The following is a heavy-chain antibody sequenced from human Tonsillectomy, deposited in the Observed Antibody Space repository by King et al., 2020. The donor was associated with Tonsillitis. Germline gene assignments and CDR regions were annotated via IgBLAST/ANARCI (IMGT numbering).Heavy chain of an antibody. V-gene: IGHV4-59*01. Sequence: QLQESGPGLVKPSETLSLTCSVSGGSISGYYVNWIRQAPGRGLEWIAYIYYSGTPNYNPSLKSRVTISVDMSKNQFFLKLTSVTAADTAVYYCARGGPTASHSFDIWGQGTMVTVSS. CDR2: IYYSGTP. J-gene: IGHJ3*02. CDR3: ARGGPTASHSFDI. D-gene: IGHD5-18*01. CDR1: GGSISGYY.